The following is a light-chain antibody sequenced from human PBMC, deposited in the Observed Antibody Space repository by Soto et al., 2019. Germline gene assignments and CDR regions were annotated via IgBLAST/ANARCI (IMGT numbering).Light chain of an antibody. Sequence: DIVMTQSPDSLAVSLGERATINCKSSQSGLASSHNKNYLAWYQHKPGQPPDLLIYWARTRESGVPDRFSGSGSGTYFSATISGLPPEDGAVYYCQQYYSTLYTFGRGTRLEIK. CDR1: QSGLASSHNKNY. CDR3: QQYYSTLYT. V-gene: IGKV4-1*01. CDR2: WAR. J-gene: IGKJ2*01.